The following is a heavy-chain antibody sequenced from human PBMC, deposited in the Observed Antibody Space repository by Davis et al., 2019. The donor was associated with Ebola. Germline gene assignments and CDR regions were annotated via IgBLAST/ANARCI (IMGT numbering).Heavy chain of an antibody. D-gene: IGHD6-13*01. Sequence: GESLKISCAASGFTVSSNYMSWVRQAPGKGLEWVSVIYSGGSTYYADSVKGRFTISRHNSKNTLYLQMNSLRAEDTAVYYCARDLVVAAAEYYGMDVWGQGTTVTVSS. CDR2: IYSGGST. V-gene: IGHV3-53*04. J-gene: IGHJ6*02. CDR1: GFTVSSNY. CDR3: ARDLVVAAAEYYGMDV.